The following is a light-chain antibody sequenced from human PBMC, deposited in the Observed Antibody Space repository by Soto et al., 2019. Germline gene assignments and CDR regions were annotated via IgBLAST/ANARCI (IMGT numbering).Light chain of an antibody. V-gene: IGKV1-9*01. CDR2: AAS. CDR3: QQLRMYPSP. J-gene: IGKJ4*01. Sequence: IQLTQSPSSLSASVGDRVTITCRASQDIAIYLAWYQQKPGEAPKLLIYAASTLYGGVPSRFSGSGSGTDFALTLTSLQAEHFATYYCQQLRMYPSPFGGGTKVEIK. CDR1: QDIAIY.